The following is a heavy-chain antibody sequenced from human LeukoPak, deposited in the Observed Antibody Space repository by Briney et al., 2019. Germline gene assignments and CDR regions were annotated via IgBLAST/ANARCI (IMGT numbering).Heavy chain of an antibody. CDR3: ARDLRYFDWLQPAFDY. D-gene: IGHD3-9*01. CDR2: ISWNSGSI. Sequence: GGSLRLSCAASGFTFDDYAMHWVRQAPGKGLEWVSGISWNSGSIGYADSVKGRFTISRDNAKNSLYLQMNSLRAEDTAVYYCARDLRYFDWLQPAFDYWGQGTLVTVSS. V-gene: IGHV3-9*01. CDR1: GFTFDDYA. J-gene: IGHJ4*02.